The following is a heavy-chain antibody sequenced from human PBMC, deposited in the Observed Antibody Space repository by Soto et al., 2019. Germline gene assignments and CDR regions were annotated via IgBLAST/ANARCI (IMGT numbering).Heavy chain of an antibody. CDR1: GVSFRTTW. V-gene: IGHV3-15*05. J-gene: IGHJ4*02. CDR2: IKSKSAGETT. CDR3: STGSPFSGSVFDY. Sequence: EVQLVESGGGLVKPGGSLRLSCAASGVSFRTTWMAWVRQAPGKWLEWVGRIKSKSAGETTDYADPVKGRFTISRDDSKDTLYLHIDSLETGDTAVYYCSTGSPFSGSVFDYWGQGTLVTVSS. D-gene: IGHD1-26*01.